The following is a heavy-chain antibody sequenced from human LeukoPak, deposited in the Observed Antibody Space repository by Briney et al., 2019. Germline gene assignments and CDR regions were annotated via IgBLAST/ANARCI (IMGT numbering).Heavy chain of an antibody. Sequence: SETLSLTCAVYGGSFSGYYWSWIRQPPGKGLEWIGEINHSGSTNYNPSLKSRVTISVDTSKNQFSLKLSSVTAADTAVYYCGRGGRFLEWLLYRYYYYMDVWGKGTTVTVSS. CDR1: GGSFSGYY. CDR2: INHSGST. D-gene: IGHD3-3*01. J-gene: IGHJ6*03. CDR3: GRGGRFLEWLLYRYYYYMDV. V-gene: IGHV4-34*01.